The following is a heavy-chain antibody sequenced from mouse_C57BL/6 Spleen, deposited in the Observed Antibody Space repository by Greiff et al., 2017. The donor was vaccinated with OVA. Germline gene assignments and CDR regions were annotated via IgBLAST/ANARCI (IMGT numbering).Heavy chain of an antibody. CDR3: ARFLMGGAMDY. Sequence: QVQLQQPGAELVRPGSSVKLSCKASGYTFTSYWMHWVKQRPIQGLEWIGNIDPSDSDTHSNQKFTDQATLTVDQSSSTAYMQLSSLTSEDSAVYYGARFLMGGAMDYWGQGTSVTVSA. V-gene: IGHV1-52*01. CDR1: GYTFTSYW. J-gene: IGHJ4*01. D-gene: IGHD1-1*02. CDR2: IDPSDSDT.